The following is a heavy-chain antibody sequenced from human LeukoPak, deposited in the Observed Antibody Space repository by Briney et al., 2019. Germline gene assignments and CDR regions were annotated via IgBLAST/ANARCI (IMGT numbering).Heavy chain of an antibody. D-gene: IGHD1-26*01. V-gene: IGHV1-2*02. CDR3: ARDGGSYGVIDYYYYMDV. CDR2: INPNSGGT. J-gene: IGHJ6*03. Sequence: ASVTVSFKASGYTFTGYYMHWVRQAPGQGLEWMGWINPNSGGTNYAQKFQGRVTMTSDTSISTAYMELSRLRSDDTAVYYCARDGGSYGVIDYYYYMDVWGKGTTVTVSS. CDR1: GYTFTGYY.